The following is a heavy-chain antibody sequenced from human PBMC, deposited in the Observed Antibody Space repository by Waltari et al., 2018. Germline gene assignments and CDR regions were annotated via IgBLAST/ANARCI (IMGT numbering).Heavy chain of an antibody. CDR1: GFTFSSYG. D-gene: IGHD4-17*01. Sequence: QVQLVESGGGVVQPGRSLRLSCAASGFTFSSYGMHWVRKAPGKGLECVAVIWYDGSNKYYADSVKGRFTISRDNSKNTLYLQMNSLRAEDTAVYYCARGDGDRLSEYFQHWGQGTLVTVSS. V-gene: IGHV3-33*01. J-gene: IGHJ1*01. CDR2: IWYDGSNK. CDR3: ARGDGDRLSEYFQH.